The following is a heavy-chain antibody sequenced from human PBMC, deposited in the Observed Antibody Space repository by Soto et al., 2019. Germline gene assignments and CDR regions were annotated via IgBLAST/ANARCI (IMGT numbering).Heavy chain of an antibody. Sequence: ASVKVSCKASGYTFTSYYMHWVRQAPGQGLEWMGIINPSGGSTSYAQKFQGRVTMTRDTSTSTVYMELSSLRSEDTAVYYCARAGYCISTSCANWFDPWGQGTLVTVSS. J-gene: IGHJ5*02. CDR1: GYTFTSYY. CDR3: ARAGYCISTSCANWFDP. CDR2: INPSGGST. D-gene: IGHD2-2*01. V-gene: IGHV1-46*01.